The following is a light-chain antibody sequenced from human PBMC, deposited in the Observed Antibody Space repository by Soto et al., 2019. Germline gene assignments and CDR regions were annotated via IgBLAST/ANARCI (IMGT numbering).Light chain of an antibody. CDR1: QSVDSRY. Sequence: EIVLTQSPGTLSLSPGERATLSCGASQSVDSRYLAWYQQKPGQAPRLLIYGATTRATGIPDRFSGSGSGTDFTLTISRLEPEDFAVYYCQQYVSPPPYTFGQGTKLEIK. CDR3: QQYVSPPPYT. CDR2: GAT. J-gene: IGKJ2*01. V-gene: IGKV3-20*01.